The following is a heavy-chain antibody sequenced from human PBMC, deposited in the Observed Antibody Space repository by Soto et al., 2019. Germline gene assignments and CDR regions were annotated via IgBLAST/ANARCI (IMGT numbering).Heavy chain of an antibody. J-gene: IGHJ4*02. CDR1: GFTFSSYG. Sequence: GGSLRLSCAASGFTFSSYGMHWVRQAPGKGLEWVAVIWYDGSNKYYADSVKGRFTISRDNSKNTLYLQMNSLRAEDTAVYYCARSPVQQWRGRYTLPHPYFFDYGGPGTL. D-gene: IGHD6-19*01. CDR2: IWYDGSNK. CDR3: ARSPVQQWRGRYTLPHPYFFDY. V-gene: IGHV3-33*01.